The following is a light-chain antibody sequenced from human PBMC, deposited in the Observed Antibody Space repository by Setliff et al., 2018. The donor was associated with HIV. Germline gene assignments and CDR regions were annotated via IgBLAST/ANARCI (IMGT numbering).Light chain of an antibody. Sequence: QSALTQPASVSGSPGQSITISCTGTSDDIGGYNYVSWYQLLPGKAPKVLIYEVTNRPSGISDRFSGSKSGNTASLTISGLQAEDEADYYCSSYRGTLEEVFGTGTKVTVL. CDR3: SSYRGTLEEV. CDR2: EVT. V-gene: IGLV2-14*01. J-gene: IGLJ1*01. CDR1: SDDIGGYNY.